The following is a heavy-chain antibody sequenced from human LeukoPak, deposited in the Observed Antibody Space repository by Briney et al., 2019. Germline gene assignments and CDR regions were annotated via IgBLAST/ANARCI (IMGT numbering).Heavy chain of an antibody. CDR1: GYTFTSYY. J-gene: IGHJ6*03. CDR2: INPSGGRT. CDR3: ARRQGSSWSYYYMDV. D-gene: IGHD6-13*01. Sequence: ASVKVSCKASGYTFTSYYMHWVRQAPGQGLEWMGIINPSGGRTNYAQKLQGRVTMTRDTSTSTVYMELSSLRSEDTAVYYCARRQGSSWSYYYMDVWGKGTTVTISS. V-gene: IGHV1-46*04.